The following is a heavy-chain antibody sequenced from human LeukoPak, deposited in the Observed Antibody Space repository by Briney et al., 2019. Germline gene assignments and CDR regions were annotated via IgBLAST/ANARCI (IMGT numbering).Heavy chain of an antibody. Sequence: GGSLRLSCAASGFTFSSYGMSWVRQAPGKGLEWVSAISGSGGSTYYADSVKGRFTISRDNAKNSLYLQMNSLRAEDTALYYCARGLNRRIAARWVGAHDYWGQGTLVTVSS. J-gene: IGHJ4*02. D-gene: IGHD6-6*01. CDR1: GFTFSSYG. V-gene: IGHV3-23*01. CDR2: ISGSGGST. CDR3: ARGLNRRIAARWVGAHDY.